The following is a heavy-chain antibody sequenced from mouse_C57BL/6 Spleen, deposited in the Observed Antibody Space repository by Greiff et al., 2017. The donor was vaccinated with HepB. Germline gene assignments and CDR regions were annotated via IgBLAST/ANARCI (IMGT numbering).Heavy chain of an antibody. CDR3: ARGASTVVAKENFDY. J-gene: IGHJ2*01. CDR1: GYSFTDYN. D-gene: IGHD1-1*01. CDR2: INPNYGTT. Sequence: VQLKQSGPELVKPGASVKISCKASGYSFTDYNMNWVKQSNGKSLEWIGVINPNYGTTSYNQKFKGKATLTVDQSSSTAYMQLNSLTSEDSAVYYCARGASTVVAKENFDYWGQGTTLTVSS. V-gene: IGHV1-39*01.